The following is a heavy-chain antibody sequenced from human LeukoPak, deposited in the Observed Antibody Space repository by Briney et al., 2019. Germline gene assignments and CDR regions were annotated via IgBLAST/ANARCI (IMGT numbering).Heavy chain of an antibody. V-gene: IGHV3-74*01. Sequence: GGSLRLSCAASGFTLSSYWMHLVRQAPGKGLGWVSGINSDGGSTRYADSVKGRFIITRDNAKNMLYLQMNSLRAEDTAVYYCASMNGHAFDIWGQGTRVTVSS. D-gene: IGHD2-8*01. CDR2: INSDGGST. CDR1: GFTLSSYW. J-gene: IGHJ3*02. CDR3: ASMNGHAFDI.